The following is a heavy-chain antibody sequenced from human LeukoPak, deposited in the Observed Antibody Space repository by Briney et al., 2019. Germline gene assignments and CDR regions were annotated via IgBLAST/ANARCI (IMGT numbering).Heavy chain of an antibody. V-gene: IGHV4-4*07. CDR2: IYTSGTT. CDR1: GGSISSYY. J-gene: IGHJ4*02. CDR3: ARANYDGSDY. D-gene: IGHD3-22*01. Sequence: SETLSLTCTVSGGSISSYYWSWIRQPAGKGLEWIGRIYTSGTTNYNPSLKSRVTMSVGTSKNQFSLKMRSVTAADTAVYYCARANYDGSDYWGQGTLVTVSP.